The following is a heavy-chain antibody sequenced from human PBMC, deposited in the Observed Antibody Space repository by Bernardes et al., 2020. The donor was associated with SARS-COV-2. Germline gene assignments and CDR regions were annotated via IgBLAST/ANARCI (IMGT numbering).Heavy chain of an antibody. V-gene: IGHV4-59*01. J-gene: IGHJ4*02. CDR3: ASLRFERGFDY. D-gene: IGHD5-12*01. CDR2: IHYSGSA. Sequence: ILSLPCNVPRVSIISVYMTWIRQPPWQGLEWIGYIHYSGSANYNPSLKSRVTLSVDSSKEQFSLKLSSLTAADTAVYYCASLRFERGFDYWGQGTLVTVSS. CDR1: RVSIISVY.